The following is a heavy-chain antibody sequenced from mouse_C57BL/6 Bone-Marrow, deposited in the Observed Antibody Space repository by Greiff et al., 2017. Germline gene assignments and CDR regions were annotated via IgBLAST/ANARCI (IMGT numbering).Heavy chain of an antibody. V-gene: IGHV1-42*01. D-gene: IGHD1-1*01. CDR1: GYSFTGYY. CDR3: ARTYYGSSPAWFAY. Sequence: VQLQQSGPELVKPGASVKISCKASGYSFTGYYMNWVKQSPEKSLEWIGEINPSTGGTTYNQKFKAKATLTVDKSSSTAYMQLKSLTSEDSAVYYCARTYYGSSPAWFAYWGQGTLVTVSA. J-gene: IGHJ3*01. CDR2: INPSTGGT.